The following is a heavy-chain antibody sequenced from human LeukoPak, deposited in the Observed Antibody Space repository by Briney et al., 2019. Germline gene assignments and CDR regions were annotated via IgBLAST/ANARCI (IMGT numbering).Heavy chain of an antibody. CDR3: ARASRLGVVYCSSTSCYYFDY. J-gene: IGHJ4*02. V-gene: IGHV4-38-2*02. CDR1: GYSISSCYY. CDR2: IYHSGST. Sequence: SETLSLTCTVSGYSISSCYYWGCIRQPPGKGLEWIGSIYHSGSTYYNPSLKSRVNISVDTSKNPFSLKLSSVAAADTAVYYCARASRLGVVYCSSTSCYYFDYWGQGTLVTVSS. D-gene: IGHD2-2*01.